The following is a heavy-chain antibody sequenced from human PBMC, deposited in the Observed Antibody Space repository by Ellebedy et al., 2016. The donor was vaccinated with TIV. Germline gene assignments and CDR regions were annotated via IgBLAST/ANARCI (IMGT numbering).Heavy chain of an antibody. D-gene: IGHD1-26*01. V-gene: IGHV3-23*01. Sequence: PSETLSLTCAGSGYSFSSYAMRWVRQAPGKGLAWVSVISGSGDYTNYADSVKGRFTISRDNSKNPLYLQMNSLRAEDTAVYFCAKRGMIRDTTGAPAPLFDLWGQGTLVTVSS. CDR3: AKRGMIRDTTGAPAPLFDL. J-gene: IGHJ4*02. CDR2: ISGSGDYT. CDR1: GYSFSSYA.